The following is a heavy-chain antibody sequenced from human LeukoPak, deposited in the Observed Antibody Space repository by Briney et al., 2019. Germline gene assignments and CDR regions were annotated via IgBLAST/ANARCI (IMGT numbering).Heavy chain of an antibody. CDR1: GGSISSYY. CDR3: ARGPNSSYYFDY. V-gene: IGHV4-59*08. CDR2: IYYSGKT. J-gene: IGHJ4*02. D-gene: IGHD1-1*01. Sequence: SEPLSLTCTVSGGSISSYYWSWIRQPPGKGLEWIGYIYYSGKTNYNPSLKSRVTISVDTSKNQSSLKLSSVTAADTAVYYCARGPNSSYYFDYWGEGTLVTVSS.